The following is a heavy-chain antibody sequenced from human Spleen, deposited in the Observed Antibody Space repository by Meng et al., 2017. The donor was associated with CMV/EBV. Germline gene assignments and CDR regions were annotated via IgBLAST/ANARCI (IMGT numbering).Heavy chain of an antibody. J-gene: IGHJ4*02. CDR3: AKRSRGGYCTGRSCPEI. CDR1: FTFRTYA. D-gene: IGHD2-15*01. V-gene: IGHV3-23*01. CDR2: ISGSGDST. Sequence: FTFRTYAMTWVRQAPGKGLECVSAISGSGDSTYYADSVKGRFTISRENSKNTVYLQMDSLRAEDTAVYYCAKRSRGGYCTGRSCPEIWGQGALVTVSS.